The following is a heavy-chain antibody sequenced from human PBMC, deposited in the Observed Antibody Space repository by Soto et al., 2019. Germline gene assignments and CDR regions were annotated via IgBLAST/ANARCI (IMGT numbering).Heavy chain of an antibody. J-gene: IGHJ5*02. D-gene: IGHD3-10*01. Sequence: GGSLRLSCAASGFTFSDYYMSWIRQAPGKGLEWVSYISSSGSTIYYADSVKGRFTISRDNAKNSLYLQMNSLRAEDTAVYYCARYRYYYGSGEDWFDPWGQGTLVTVSS. CDR2: ISSSGSTI. V-gene: IGHV3-11*01. CDR1: GFTFSDYY. CDR3: ARYRYYYGSGEDWFDP.